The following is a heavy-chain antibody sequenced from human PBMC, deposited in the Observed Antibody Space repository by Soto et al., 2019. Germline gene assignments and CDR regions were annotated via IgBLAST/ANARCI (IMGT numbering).Heavy chain of an antibody. CDR3: AAGFLVGATPTEVHFDY. V-gene: IGHV1-58*01. CDR2: IVVGSGNT. Sequence: SVKVSCKASGFTFTSSAVQWVRQARGQRLEWIGWIVVGSGNTNYAQKFQERVTITRDMSTSTAYMELSSLRSEDTAVYYCAAGFLVGATPTEVHFDYWGQGTLVTVSS. D-gene: IGHD1-26*01. J-gene: IGHJ4*02. CDR1: GFTFTSSA.